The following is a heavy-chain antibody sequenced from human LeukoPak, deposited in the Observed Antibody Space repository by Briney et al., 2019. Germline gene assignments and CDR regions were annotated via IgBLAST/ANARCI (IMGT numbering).Heavy chain of an antibody. V-gene: IGHV3-53*01. Sequence: GGSLRLSCAASGFTVSSNYMSWVRQAPGKGLEWVSVIYSGGSTYYADSVKGRFTISRENSKNTLYLQMNSLRAEDTAVYYCARGPPYYDFWSGYHDAFDIWGQGTMVTVSS. CDR2: IYSGGST. CDR3: ARGPPYYDFWSGYHDAFDI. D-gene: IGHD3-3*01. CDR1: GFTVSSNY. J-gene: IGHJ3*02.